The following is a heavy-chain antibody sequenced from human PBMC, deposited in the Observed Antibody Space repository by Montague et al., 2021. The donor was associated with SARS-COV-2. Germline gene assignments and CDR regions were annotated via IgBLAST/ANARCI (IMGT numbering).Heavy chain of an antibody. V-gene: IGHV3-23*03. Sequence: SLSLSASGFTFSSYAMNWVRQAPGKGLEWVSLIYNGGLDTFYADSVEGRFTISRDNSNNMLYLQMSSLRAEDTAVYYCAKGQMSVAEKFQHWGQGTLVTVSS. CDR3: AKGQMSVAEKFQH. CDR2: IYNGGLDT. CDR1: GFTFSSYA. J-gene: IGHJ1*01.